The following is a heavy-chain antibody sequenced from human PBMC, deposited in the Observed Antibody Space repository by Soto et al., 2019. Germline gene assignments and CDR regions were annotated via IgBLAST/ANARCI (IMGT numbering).Heavy chain of an antibody. V-gene: IGHV3-30*18. CDR3: AKDPVVLMVYTIPYFDY. D-gene: IGHD2-8*01. CDR2: ISYDGSDK. Sequence: PGGSLRLSCAASGFTFSSYGMHWVRQAPGKGLEWVAVISYDGSDKYYADSLKGRFTISRDNSKNTLYLQMNSLRAEDTAVYYCAKDPVVLMVYTIPYFDYWGQGTLVTVSS. J-gene: IGHJ4*02. CDR1: GFTFSSYG.